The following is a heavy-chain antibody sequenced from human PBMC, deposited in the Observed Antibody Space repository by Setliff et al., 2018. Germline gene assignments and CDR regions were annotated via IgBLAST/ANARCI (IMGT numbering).Heavy chain of an antibody. Sequence: SVKVSCKASGGTFSSYAISWVRQAPNQGLEWMGMIIPIFGTSNYAQKFQARVTMTTDESTSTAYMELSSLTSEDTAVYYCATDHMPASGTSAFDIWGQGTVVTVSS. CDR1: GGTFSSYA. V-gene: IGHV1-69*05. CDR2: IIPIFGTS. D-gene: IGHD6-13*01. J-gene: IGHJ3*02. CDR3: ATDHMPASGTSAFDI.